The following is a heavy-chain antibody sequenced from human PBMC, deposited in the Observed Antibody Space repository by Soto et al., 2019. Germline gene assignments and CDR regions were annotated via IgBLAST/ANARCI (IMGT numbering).Heavy chain of an antibody. CDR1: GFTFSSYS. V-gene: IGHV3-48*02. CDR3: TKGTDYYDSESGSPNWFDH. D-gene: IGHD3-10*01. CDR2: ISMSGDTV. J-gene: IGHJ5*02. Sequence: EVQLVESGGGLIQPGGSQRLSCAASGFTFSSYSMNWVRQAPGQGLEWVSHISMSGDTVYYADSVWGLFSISRDDAKGSLYLQMSSLRDEDTAVFYCTKGTDYYDSESGSPNWFDHWGQGTLVTVTS.